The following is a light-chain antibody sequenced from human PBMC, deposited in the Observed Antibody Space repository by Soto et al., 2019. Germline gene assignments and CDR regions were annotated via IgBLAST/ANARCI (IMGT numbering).Light chain of an antibody. CDR3: QQYNNWPIT. CDR1: QSVSSSY. CDR2: GAS. V-gene: IGKV3-15*01. Sequence: PGERATLSCRASQSVSSSYLAWYQQKPGQAPRLLIYGASTRATAIPARFTGSGSGTEFTLTISSLQSEDFAVYYCQQYNNWPITFGPGTRLEIK. J-gene: IGKJ5*01.